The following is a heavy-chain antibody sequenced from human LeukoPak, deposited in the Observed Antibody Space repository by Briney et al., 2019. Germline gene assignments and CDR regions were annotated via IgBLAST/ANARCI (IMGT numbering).Heavy chain of an antibody. V-gene: IGHV3-30*18. J-gene: IGHJ4*02. CDR3: VKEQNNGWYRVADY. CDR1: GFVLSDFG. D-gene: IGHD6-19*01. Sequence: PLRSLRLSCAASGFVLSDFGMHCVRQAPGNGLDWVAVISYDGSEIHYADSVKGRFVISRDISKITLHLQLDRRLVEDTVVYHRVKEQNNGWYRVADYWGRGTLVTVSS. CDR2: ISYDGSEI.